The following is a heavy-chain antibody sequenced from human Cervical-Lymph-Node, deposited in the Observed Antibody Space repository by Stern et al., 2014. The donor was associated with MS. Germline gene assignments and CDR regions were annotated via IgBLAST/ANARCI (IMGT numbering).Heavy chain of an antibody. J-gene: IGHJ5*01. V-gene: IGHV1-8*01. CDR2: MNLNRGST. CDR1: GYTFTSYD. D-gene: IGHD6-19*01. CDR3: ARGLVTYSSGWFDF. Sequence: LVESGAEVKKPGASVKVSCKVSGYTFTSYDIHWARQTAGHGLEWLGWMNLNRGSTGYGQKFQGRITMTGDTSTRTAYLELRSLRSDDTAVYYCARGLVTYSSGWFDFWGQGTQVSVSS.